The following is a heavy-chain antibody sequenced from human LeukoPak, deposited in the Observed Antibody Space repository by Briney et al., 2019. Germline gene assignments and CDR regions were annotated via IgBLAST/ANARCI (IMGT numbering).Heavy chain of an antibody. J-gene: IGHJ6*02. CDR1: GGSTSKSPYY. D-gene: IGHD2-15*01. CDR3: ARSGPYCSGGSCYAYAMDV. Sequence: SETLSLTCSVSGGSTSKSPYYWAWIRQTPGKGLEWIANIYYSGNTYYNLSLKSRVTISVDTSKNHFSLKLNSVTAADTAVYYCARSGPYCSGGSCYAYAMDVWGQGTTATVSS. V-gene: IGHV4-39*02. CDR2: IYYSGNT.